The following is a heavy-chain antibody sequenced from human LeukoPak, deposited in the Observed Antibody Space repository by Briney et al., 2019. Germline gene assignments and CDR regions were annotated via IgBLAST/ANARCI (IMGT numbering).Heavy chain of an antibody. CDR3: ARLELWVDY. D-gene: IGHD5-18*01. V-gene: IGHV3-48*01. CDR1: GFTFSSHS. J-gene: IGHJ4*02. Sequence: GGSLRLSCAASGFTFSSHSMNWVRQAPGKGLEWVSYISSSSSTIYYADSVKGRFTISRDNAKNSLYLQMNSLRAEDTAVYYCARLELWVDYWGQGTLVTVSS. CDR2: ISSSSSTI.